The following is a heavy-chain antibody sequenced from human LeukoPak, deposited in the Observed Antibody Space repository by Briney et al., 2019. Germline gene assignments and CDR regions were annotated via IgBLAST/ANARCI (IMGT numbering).Heavy chain of an antibody. CDR1: GYTFTSYG. CDR2: ISAYNSNT. D-gene: IGHD3-9*01. J-gene: IGHJ4*02. Sequence: RASVTVSCKASGYTFTSYGISWVRQAPGQGLEWMGWISAYNSNTNYAQKLQGRVTMTTDTSTSTAYMELRSLRSDDTAVYYCARDEDYHILTGYERFDYWGQGTLVTASS. CDR3: ARDEDYHILTGYERFDY. V-gene: IGHV1-18*01.